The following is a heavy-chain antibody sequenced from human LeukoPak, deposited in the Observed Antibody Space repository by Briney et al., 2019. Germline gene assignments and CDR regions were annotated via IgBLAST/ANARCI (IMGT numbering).Heavy chain of an antibody. CDR1: GFTFSNYW. Sequence: PGGSLRLSCAASGFTFSNYWMHWVRQAPGKGLVWVAHIKSDGSSTSYADFVMGRFTISRDNAKNTLHLQMNSLRAEDTAVYYCVSGYSSGWYVGGIDYWGQGTLVTVSS. CDR3: VSGYSSGWYVGGIDY. D-gene: IGHD6-19*01. CDR2: IKSDGSST. J-gene: IGHJ4*02. V-gene: IGHV3-74*01.